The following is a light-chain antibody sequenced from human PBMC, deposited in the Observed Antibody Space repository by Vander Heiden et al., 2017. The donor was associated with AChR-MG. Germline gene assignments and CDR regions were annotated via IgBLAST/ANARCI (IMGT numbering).Light chain of an antibody. CDR2: SNM. Sequence: QSVLTPQPSASRTPRQSVSISCSGSSSNLVRIYVYWHQQPPGAAPKLLIHSNMHRRAWVLDRFFCSKSGTAASLASSGFRSEDEADDYCAVWDDSLSGLEFGGGTKVTVL. J-gene: IGLJ3*02. V-gene: IGLV1-47*02. CDR1: SSNLVRIY. CDR3: AVWDDSLSGLE.